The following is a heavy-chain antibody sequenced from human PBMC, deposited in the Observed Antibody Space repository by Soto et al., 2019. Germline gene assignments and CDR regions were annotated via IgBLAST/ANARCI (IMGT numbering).Heavy chain of an antibody. J-gene: IGHJ6*03. D-gene: IGHD5-12*01. Sequence: QVQLVQSGAEVKKPGASVKVSCKASGYTFTSYAMHWVRQAPGQRLEWMGWINAGNGNTKYSQKFQGRVTITRDTSASTAYMELSSLRSEDTAVYYCAREGYSGYDPYYYYMDVWGKGTTVTVSS. CDR2: INAGNGNT. V-gene: IGHV1-3*01. CDR3: AREGYSGYDPYYYYMDV. CDR1: GYTFTSYA.